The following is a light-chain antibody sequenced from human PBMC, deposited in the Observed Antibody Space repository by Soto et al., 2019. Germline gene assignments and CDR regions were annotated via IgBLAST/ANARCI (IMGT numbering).Light chain of an antibody. CDR3: QQYLISVT. V-gene: IGKV3-20*01. Sequence: EIMLTQSPGTLSLSQGERVTLSCRASQSVSSAYLAWYQQKRGQAPRLLIYGASNRATGIPDRFSGSGSGTDFTLTISRLEPQDSAMYYCQQYLISVTFGQGTRLEI. CDR2: GAS. J-gene: IGKJ5*01. CDR1: QSVSSAY.